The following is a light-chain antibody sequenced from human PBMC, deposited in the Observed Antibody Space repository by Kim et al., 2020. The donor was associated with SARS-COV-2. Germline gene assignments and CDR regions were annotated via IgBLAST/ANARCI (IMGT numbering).Light chain of an antibody. CDR3: QPYVSSPLIT. Sequence: PGVRASLSCRASRLPTSNSFALFQHKPGQGPRLLVYAASSRASGVPDRVSGSGSGTEFTLSITSLEPEDFAVYYCQPYVSSPLITFGQGQRLEIK. V-gene: IGKV3-20*01. J-gene: IGKJ5*01. CDR2: AAS. CDR1: RLPTSNS.